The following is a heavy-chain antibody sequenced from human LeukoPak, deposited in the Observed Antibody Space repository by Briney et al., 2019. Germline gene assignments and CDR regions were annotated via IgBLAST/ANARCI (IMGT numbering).Heavy chain of an antibody. Sequence: NPGGSLRLSCAASGFTFSSYAMNWVCQAPGKGLEWVSSISSSSGYIYYADSVKGRFTISRDNAKNSLYLQMDSLGPDDTAVYYCARDPYSGNYGNDYYYYMDVWGKGTTVTISS. CDR3: ARDPYSGNYGNDYYYYMDV. V-gene: IGHV3-21*01. CDR1: GFTFSSYA. D-gene: IGHD1-26*01. J-gene: IGHJ6*03. CDR2: ISSSSGYI.